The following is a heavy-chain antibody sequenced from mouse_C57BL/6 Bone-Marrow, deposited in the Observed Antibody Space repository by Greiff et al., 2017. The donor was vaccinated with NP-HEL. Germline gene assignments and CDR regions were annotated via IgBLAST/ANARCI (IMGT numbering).Heavy chain of an antibody. CDR1: GFTFSSYA. V-gene: IGHV5-4*01. Sequence: EVQRVESGGGLVKPGGSLKLSCAASGFTFSSYAMSWVRQTPEKRLEWVATISDGGSYTYYPDNVKGRFTISRDNAKNNLYLQMSHLKSEDTAMYYCAISFAYWGQGTLVTVSA. J-gene: IGHJ3*01. CDR2: ISDGGSYT. CDR3: AISFAY.